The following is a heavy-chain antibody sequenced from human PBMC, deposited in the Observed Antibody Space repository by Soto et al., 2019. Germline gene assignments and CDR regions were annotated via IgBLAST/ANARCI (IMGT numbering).Heavy chain of an antibody. V-gene: IGHV3-23*01. J-gene: IGHJ4*02. CDR1: GFTFSNYG. D-gene: IGHD1-26*01. Sequence: EVQLLESGGGLVQPGGSLRLSCAASGFTFSNYGMSWVRQAPGKGLEWVSALPEIGTNTYYADSVKGRFTISRDNSKNTLFLQINIQKSGDTAVYYCAKKSCLGATCYFDYWGQGTLVTVSS. CDR3: AKKSCLGATCYFDY. CDR2: LPEIGTNT.